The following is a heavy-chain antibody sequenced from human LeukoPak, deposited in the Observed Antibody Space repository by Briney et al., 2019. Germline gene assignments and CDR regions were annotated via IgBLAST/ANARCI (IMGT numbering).Heavy chain of an antibody. CDR1: VYTFTSYD. CDR2: MNPNSGNT. Sequence: ASVKVSCKASVYTFTSYDINWVRQATGQGLEWMGWMNPNSGNTGYAQKFQGRVTITRNTSISTAYMELSSLRSEDTAVYYCARVRYRLAETYIDYWGQGTLVTVSS. CDR3: ARVRYRLAETYIDY. J-gene: IGHJ4*02. V-gene: IGHV1-8*03. D-gene: IGHD3-16*01.